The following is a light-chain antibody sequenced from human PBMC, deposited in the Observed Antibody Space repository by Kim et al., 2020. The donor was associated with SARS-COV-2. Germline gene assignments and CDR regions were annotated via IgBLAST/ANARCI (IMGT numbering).Light chain of an antibody. CDR1: SLRSYD. CDR2: GKN. J-gene: IGLJ3*02. Sequence: GKTVRNKCQGGSLRSYDASWYQQKPGQAAVLVIYGKNNRPSGIPDRFSGSSSGNTATLTITGAQAEDEADYYCNSRDSSGNHWVFGGGTKVTVL. V-gene: IGLV3-19*01. CDR3: NSRDSSGNHWV.